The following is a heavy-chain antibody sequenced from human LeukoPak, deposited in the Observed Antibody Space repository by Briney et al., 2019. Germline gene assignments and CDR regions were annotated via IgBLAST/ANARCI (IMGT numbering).Heavy chain of an antibody. CDR1: GFTFSNNW. D-gene: IGHD3-3*01. J-gene: IGHJ4*02. Sequence: GGSLRLSCAASGFTFSNNWISWVRQAPGKGLEWVANIKEDASERYYGDSVMGRFTISRDNTKNSLYLQMNNLRAEDTAVYYCTRDKTELFGVVIGDYWGQGTLVTVS. V-gene: IGHV3-7*01. CDR3: TRDKTELFGVVIGDY. CDR2: IKEDASER.